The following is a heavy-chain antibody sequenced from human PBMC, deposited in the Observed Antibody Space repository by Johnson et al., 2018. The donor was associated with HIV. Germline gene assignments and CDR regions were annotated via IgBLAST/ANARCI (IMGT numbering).Heavy chain of an antibody. CDR2: ISFDGSNK. Sequence: QVQLVESGGGMVQPGGSLRLSCAASGFTFSSYAMHWVRQAPGKGLEWVAVISFDGSNKYYADSVKGRFTISRDNSKNTLYLQMNSLRAEDTAVYYCASRLTGYSRSWHAFDIWGQGTMVTVSS. CDR3: ASRLTGYSRSWHAFDI. D-gene: IGHD6-13*01. J-gene: IGHJ3*02. CDR1: GFTFSSYA. V-gene: IGHV3-30*14.